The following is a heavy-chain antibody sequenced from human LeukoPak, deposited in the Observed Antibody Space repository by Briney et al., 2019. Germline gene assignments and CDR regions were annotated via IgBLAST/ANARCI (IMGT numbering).Heavy chain of an antibody. CDR2: IKLLVREA. Sequence: GGSLRLSCAASVFTFSGYWLSWVRRASGQGVKWVANIKLLVREAYYVDSVKSRFTISRDNANNSLFLQMNTLRAEDTAVYYCARVWGPKPDMPAINYHFYYYMDVWGKGTTVTVSS. V-gene: IGHV3-7*01. CDR3: ARVWGPKPDMPAINYHFYYYMDV. D-gene: IGHD5-24*01. CDR1: VFTFSGYW. J-gene: IGHJ6*03.